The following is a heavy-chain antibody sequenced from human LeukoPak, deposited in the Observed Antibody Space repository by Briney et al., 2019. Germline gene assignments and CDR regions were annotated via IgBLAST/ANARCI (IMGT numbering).Heavy chain of an antibody. Sequence: GGSLRLSCAASGFTVSSNYMSWVRQAPGKGLEWVSGIYSGGSTYYADSVKGRFTISRDNSKNTLYLQMNSLRAEDTAVYYCAKDLGIFDTYYYYGMDVWGQGTTVTVSS. CDR1: GFTVSSNY. CDR2: IYSGGST. CDR3: AKDLGIFDTYYYYGMDV. J-gene: IGHJ6*02. V-gene: IGHV3-53*05. D-gene: IGHD3-3*01.